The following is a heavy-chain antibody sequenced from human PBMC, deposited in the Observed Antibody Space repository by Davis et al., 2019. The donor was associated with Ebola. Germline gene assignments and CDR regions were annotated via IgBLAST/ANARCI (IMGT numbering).Heavy chain of an antibody. Sequence: GSLRLSCAASGFTFSDYYMSWIRQPPGKGLEWIGEINHSGSTNYNPSLKSRVTISVDTSKNQFSLKLSSVTAADTAVYYCARNRRGYGYYYYGMDVWGQGTTVTVSS. V-gene: IGHV4-34*01. CDR3: ARNRRGYGYYYYGMDV. CDR2: INHSGST. J-gene: IGHJ6*02. D-gene: IGHD5-12*01. CDR1: GFTFSDYY.